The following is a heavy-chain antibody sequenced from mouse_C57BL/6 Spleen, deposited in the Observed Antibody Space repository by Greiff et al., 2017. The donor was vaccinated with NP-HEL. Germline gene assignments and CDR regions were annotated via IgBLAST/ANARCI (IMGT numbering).Heavy chain of an antibody. J-gene: IGHJ4*01. D-gene: IGHD2-1*01. CDR2: IWSGGCT. V-gene: IGHV2-2*01. Sequence: QVQLKESGPGLVQPSQSLSITCTVSGFSLTSYGVHWVRQSPGKGLEWLGVIWSGGCTDYNAAFISRLSTSKDNSKSQVFFKMNSLQADDTAIYYCARAIYYGPYAMDYWGQGTSVTVSS. CDR1: GFSLTSYG. CDR3: ARAIYYGPYAMDY.